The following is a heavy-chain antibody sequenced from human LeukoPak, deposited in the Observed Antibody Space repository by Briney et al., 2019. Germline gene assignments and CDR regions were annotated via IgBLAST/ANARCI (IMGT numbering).Heavy chain of an antibody. Sequence: SETLSLTCAVYGGSFSGYYWSWIRQPPGKGLEWIGEINHSGSTNYNPSLKSRVTISVDTSKNQFSLKLSSVTAADTAVYYCARVGYCSSTCCYYGDYWGQGTLVTVSS. CDR1: GGSFSGYY. CDR3: ARVGYCSSTCCYYGDY. D-gene: IGHD2-2*01. J-gene: IGHJ4*02. CDR2: INHSGST. V-gene: IGHV4-34*01.